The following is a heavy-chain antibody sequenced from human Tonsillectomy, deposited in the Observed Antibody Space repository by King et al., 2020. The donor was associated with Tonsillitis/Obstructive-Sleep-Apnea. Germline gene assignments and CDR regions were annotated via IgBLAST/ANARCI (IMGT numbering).Heavy chain of an antibody. CDR3: ARDSMSHYYDSSAYYTFNY. D-gene: IGHD3-22*01. CDR1: GYTFTNYG. J-gene: IGHJ4*02. Sequence: QLVQSGAEVKKPGASVKVSCKASGYTFTNYGISWVRQAPGQGLEWMAWISAHNGHTNYAQKLQGRVTITTDASTNTAYMEMRSLRSDDTAVYYCARDSMSHYYDSSAYYTFNYWGQGTLVTVSS. CDR2: ISAHNGHT. V-gene: IGHV1-18*01.